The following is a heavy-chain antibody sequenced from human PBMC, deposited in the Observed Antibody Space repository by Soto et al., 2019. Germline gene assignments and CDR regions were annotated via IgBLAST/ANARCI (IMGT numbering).Heavy chain of an antibody. CDR3: ARDTFHGVPTAISGMDV. CDR1: GFTFSSYS. CDR2: ISSSSSYI. J-gene: IGHJ6*02. V-gene: IGHV3-21*01. D-gene: IGHD3-16*01. Sequence: GGSLRLSCAASGFTFSSYSMNWVRQALGKGLEWVSSISSSSSYIYYADSVKGRFTISRDNAKNSLYLQMNSLRAEDTAVYYCARDTFHGVPTAISGMDVWGQGTTVTVS.